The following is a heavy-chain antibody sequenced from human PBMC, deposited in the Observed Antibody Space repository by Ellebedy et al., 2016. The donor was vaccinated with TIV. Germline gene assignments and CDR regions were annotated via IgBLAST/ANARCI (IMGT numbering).Heavy chain of an antibody. V-gene: IGHV3-23*01. Sequence: GESLKISCAASGFTFSSYAMSWVRQAPGKGLEWVSAISGSGGSTYYADSVKGRFTISRDNAKNTLYLQMNSLRAEDTAVYYCARASYITMVRGVTRYYYYGMDVWGQGTTVTVSS. CDR3: ARASYITMVRGVTRYYYYGMDV. CDR2: ISGSGGST. D-gene: IGHD3-10*01. J-gene: IGHJ6*02. CDR1: GFTFSSYA.